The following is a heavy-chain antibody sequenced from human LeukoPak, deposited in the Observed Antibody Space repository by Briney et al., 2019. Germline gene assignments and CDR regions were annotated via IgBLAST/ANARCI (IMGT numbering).Heavy chain of an antibody. J-gene: IGHJ4*02. CDR3: AKDEDSSGYFDY. CDR1: GYTFTSYA. Sequence: ASVKVSCKASGYTFTSYAMHWVRQAPGQRLEWMGWINAGNGNTKYSQKFQGRVTITRDTSASTAYMELNSLRAEDTAVYYCAKDEDSSGYFDYWGQGTLVTVSS. V-gene: IGHV1-3*01. CDR2: INAGNGNT. D-gene: IGHD6-19*01.